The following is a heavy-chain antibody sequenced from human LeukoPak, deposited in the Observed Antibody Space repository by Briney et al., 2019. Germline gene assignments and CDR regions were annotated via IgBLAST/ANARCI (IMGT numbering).Heavy chain of an antibody. CDR3: ARVHGAYPFDY. Sequence: SGGFLRLSCAASGFTFSSSWMHWVRQAPGKGLIWVSRVNGDGTGTIYADSVKGRFTISRDNAKNTLYLQMNSLRAEDTAVYYCARVHGAYPFDYWGQGTLVTVSS. D-gene: IGHD4/OR15-4a*01. J-gene: IGHJ4*02. CDR1: GFTFSSSW. CDR2: VNGDGTGT. V-gene: IGHV3-74*01.